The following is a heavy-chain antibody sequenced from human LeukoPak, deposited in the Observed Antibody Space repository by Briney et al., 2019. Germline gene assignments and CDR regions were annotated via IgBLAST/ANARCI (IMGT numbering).Heavy chain of an antibody. CDR1: GFTFSSYG. CDR3: ARAYGGWSVGMDV. V-gene: IGHV3-30*03. CDR2: ISYDGSNK. J-gene: IGHJ6*02. D-gene: IGHD6-19*01. Sequence: PGGSLRLSCAASGFTFSSYGMHWVRQAPGKGLEWVAVISYDGSNKYYADSVKGRFTISRDNSKNTLYLQMNSLRAEDTAVYYCARAYGGWSVGMDVWGQGTTVTVSS.